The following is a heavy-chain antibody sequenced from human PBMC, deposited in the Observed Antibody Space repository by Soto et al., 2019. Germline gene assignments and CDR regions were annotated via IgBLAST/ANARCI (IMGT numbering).Heavy chain of an antibody. J-gene: IGHJ4*02. CDR1: GGSISSYY. CDR3: ARNNYDILTGYHATYYFEY. Sequence: SETLSLTCTVSGGSISSYYWGGIRQPPGKGLEWIGYIYYSGSTNYNPSLKSRVTIPVDTSKNQFSLKLSSVTAADTAVYYCARNNYDILTGYHATYYFEYWGQGTLVTVSS. CDR2: IYYSGST. D-gene: IGHD3-9*01. V-gene: IGHV4-59*01.